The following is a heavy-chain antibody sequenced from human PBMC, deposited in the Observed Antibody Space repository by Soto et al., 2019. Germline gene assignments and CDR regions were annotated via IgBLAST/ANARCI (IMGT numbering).Heavy chain of an antibody. V-gene: IGHV3-7*01. D-gene: IGHD2-8*01. CDR3: ARENTVLGVR. CDR1: GFSFDIYW. CDR2: IKQDGTKK. J-gene: IGHJ4*02. Sequence: GGSLRLSCAASGFSFDIYWMNWVRQAPGKGLEWVANIKQDGTKKNYVDSVKGRFTTSRDNAKNSLFLQMNSLRSEDTAVYYCARENTVLGVRWGQGTLVTVSS.